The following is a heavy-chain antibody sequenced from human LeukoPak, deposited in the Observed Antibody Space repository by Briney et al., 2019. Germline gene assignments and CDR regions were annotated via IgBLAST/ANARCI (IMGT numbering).Heavy chain of an antibody. J-gene: IGHJ4*02. CDR2: IYPGDSDT. D-gene: IGHD3-10*01. V-gene: IGHV5-51*01. CDR3: ARHYYYGSGTYYPSSFDY. Sequence: GESLKISCKGSGYSFTSYWIGWVRQMPGKGLEWMGIIYPGDSDTRHSPSFQGQVTISADKSISTAYLQWSSLKASDTAMYYCARHYYYGSGTYYPSSFDYWGQGTLVTVSS. CDR1: GYSFTSYW.